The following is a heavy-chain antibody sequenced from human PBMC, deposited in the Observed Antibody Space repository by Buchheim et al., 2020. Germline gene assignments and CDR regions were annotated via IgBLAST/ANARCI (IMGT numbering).Heavy chain of an antibody. J-gene: IGHJ4*02. CDR1: GFTFSSYG. V-gene: IGHV3-30*18. CDR3: AKDHGWLQLTLDY. Sequence: QVQLVESGGGVVQPGRSLRLSCAASGFTFSSYGMHWVRQAPGKGLEWVAVISYDGSNKYYADSVKGRFTISRDNYKTTLYLQMNSLRAEDTAVYYCAKDHGWLQLTLDYWGQGTL. CDR2: ISYDGSNK. D-gene: IGHD5-24*01.